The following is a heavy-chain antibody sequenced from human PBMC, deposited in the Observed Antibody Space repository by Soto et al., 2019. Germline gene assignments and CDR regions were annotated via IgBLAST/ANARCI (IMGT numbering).Heavy chain of an antibody. J-gene: IGHJ4*02. CDR1: GFTFSSYG. CDR2: ISYDGSNK. Sequence: PGGSLRLSCAASGFTFSSYGMHWVRQAPGKGLEWVAVISYDGSNKYYADSVKGRFTISRDNSKNTLYLQMNSLRAEDTAVYYCAKDPSDYGDYIFDYWGQGTLVTVYS. CDR3: AKDPSDYGDYIFDY. V-gene: IGHV3-30*18. D-gene: IGHD4-17*01.